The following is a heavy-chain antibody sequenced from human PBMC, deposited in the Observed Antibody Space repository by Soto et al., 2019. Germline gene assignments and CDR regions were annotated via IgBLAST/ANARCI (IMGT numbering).Heavy chain of an antibody. CDR1: GYTFTSYG. CDR3: AIVAAAGTFWFDP. D-gene: IGHD6-13*01. V-gene: IGHV1-18*01. J-gene: IGHJ5*02. CDR2: ISAYNGNT. Sequence: QVQLVQSGAEVKKPGASVKVSCKASGYTFTSYGISWVRQAPGQGLEWMGWISAYNGNTNYARKLQGRVTMNTDTSTSTAYMELWSLRSDATAVYYCAIVAAAGTFWFDPWGQGTLVTVSS.